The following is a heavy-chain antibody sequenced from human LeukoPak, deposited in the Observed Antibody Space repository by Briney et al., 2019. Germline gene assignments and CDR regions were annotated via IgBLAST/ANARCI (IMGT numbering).Heavy chain of an antibody. CDR3: AKWGDYDVLTGYYDSDY. J-gene: IGHJ4*02. Sequence: GASLRLSCAASGFSFSNYAMSWVRQVPGKGLEWVSAISGRDDSTYYADSVKGRFTIFRDTSKNTLYLQMNSLRAEDTAVYYCAKWGDYDVLTGYYDSDYWGQGTLVTVSS. V-gene: IGHV3-23*01. CDR1: GFSFSNYA. CDR2: ISGRDDST. D-gene: IGHD3-9*01.